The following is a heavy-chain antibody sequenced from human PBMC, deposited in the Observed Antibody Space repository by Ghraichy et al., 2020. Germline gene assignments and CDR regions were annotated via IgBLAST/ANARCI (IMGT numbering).Heavy chain of an antibody. J-gene: IGHJ6*02. V-gene: IGHV1-2*04. CDR1: GYTFTGYY. D-gene: IGHD3-3*01. CDR3: ARDRVGYYDFWSGYSYYYYGMDV. CDR2: INPNSGGT. Sequence: ASVKVSCKASGYTFTGYYMHWVRQAPGQGLEWMGWINPNSGGTNYAQKFQGWVTMTRDTSISTAYMELSRLRSDDTAVYYCARDRVGYYDFWSGYSYYYYGMDVWGQGTTVTVSS.